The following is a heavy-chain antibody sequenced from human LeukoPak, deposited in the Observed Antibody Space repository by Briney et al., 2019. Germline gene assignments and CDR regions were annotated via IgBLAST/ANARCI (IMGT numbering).Heavy chain of an antibody. CDR1: GFIFNTYD. D-gene: IGHD1-26*01. V-gene: IGHV3-30*02. J-gene: IGHJ4*02. CDR2: IRSDGSHQ. Sequence: GGSLRLSCGASGFIFNTYDMHWVRQAPGKGLEWVSFIRSDGSHQFYVDSVEGRFTISRDNAKNTVFLQMNSLKTEDTAVYYCTRQDRSYYAYWGQGTLVTVSS. CDR3: TRQDRSYYAY.